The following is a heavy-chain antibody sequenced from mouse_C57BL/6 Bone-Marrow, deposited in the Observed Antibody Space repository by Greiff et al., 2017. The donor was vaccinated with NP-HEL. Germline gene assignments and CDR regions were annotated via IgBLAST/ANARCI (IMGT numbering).Heavy chain of an antibody. J-gene: IGHJ3*01. CDR3: ARSDLSWFAY. CDR1: GYTFTSYW. V-gene: IGHV1-55*01. CDR2: IYPGSGST. Sequence: QVQLQQPGAELVKPGASVKMSCKASGYTFTSYWITWVKQRPGQGLEWIGDIYPGSGSTNYNEKFKSKATLTVDTSSSTAYMQISSLTSEDSAIYYCARSDLSWFAYWGQGTLVTVSA.